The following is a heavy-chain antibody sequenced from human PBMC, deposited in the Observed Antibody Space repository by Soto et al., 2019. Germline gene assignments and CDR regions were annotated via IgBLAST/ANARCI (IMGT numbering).Heavy chain of an antibody. D-gene: IGHD3-16*02. CDR1: GFTFSKAW. J-gene: IGHJ6*02. CDR3: TTEGYDYVWGSYRYTPGMDV. V-gene: IGHV3-15*07. CDR2: IKSKTDGGTT. Sequence: GGSLRLSCAASGFTFSKAWMNWVRQAPGKGLEWVGRIKSKTDGGTTDYAAPVKGRFTISRDDSKNTLYLQMNSLKTEDTAVYYCTTEGYDYVWGSYRYTPGMDVWGQGTTVTVSS.